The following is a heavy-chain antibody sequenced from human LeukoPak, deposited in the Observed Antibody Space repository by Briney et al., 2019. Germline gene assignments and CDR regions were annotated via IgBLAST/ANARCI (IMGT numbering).Heavy chain of an antibody. J-gene: IGHJ6*03. V-gene: IGHV1-46*01. D-gene: IGHD3-9*01. CDR2: INPSGGST. CDR3: ARGSVLRYFDWLLTRPYYYYYMDV. Sequence: RASVKVSCKASGYTFTGYYMHWVRQAPGQGLEWMGIINPSGGSTSYAQKFQGRVTMTRDTSTSTVYMELSSLRSEDTAVYYCARGSVLRYFDWLLTRPYYYYYMDVWGKGTTVTISS. CDR1: GYTFTGYY.